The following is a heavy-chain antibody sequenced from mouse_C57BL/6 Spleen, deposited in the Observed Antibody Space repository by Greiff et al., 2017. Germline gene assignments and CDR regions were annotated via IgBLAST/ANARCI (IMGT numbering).Heavy chain of an antibody. CDR1: GYTFTSYW. D-gene: IGHD2-4*01. CDR2: IHPSDSDP. V-gene: IGHV1-74*01. J-gene: IGHJ3*01. CDR3: AMESDYDAAWFAY. Sequence: QVQLQQPGAELVKPGASVKVSCKASGYTFTSYWMHWVKQRPGQGLEWIGRIHPSDSDPNYNQKFKGKATLTVDKSSSTAYMQLSSLTSEDSAVYYCAMESDYDAAWFAYWGQGTLVTVSA.